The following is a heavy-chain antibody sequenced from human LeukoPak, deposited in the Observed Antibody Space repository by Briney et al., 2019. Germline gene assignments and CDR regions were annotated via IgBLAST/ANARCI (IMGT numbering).Heavy chain of an antibody. J-gene: IGHJ4*02. CDR2: ISAYNGNT. Sequence: ASVKVSCKASDYTFTSYGISWVRQAPGQGLEWMGWISAYNGNTNYAQKLQGRVTMTTDTSTSTAYMELRSLRSDDTAVYYCARGLNAKDSGYYDYWGQGTLVTVSS. V-gene: IGHV1-18*01. CDR3: ARGLNAKDSGYYDY. CDR1: DYTFTSYG. D-gene: IGHD3-22*01.